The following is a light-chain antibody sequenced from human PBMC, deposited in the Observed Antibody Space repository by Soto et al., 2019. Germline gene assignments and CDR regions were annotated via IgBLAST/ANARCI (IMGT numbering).Light chain of an antibody. Sequence: QSVLTQPASVSGSPGQSITISCTGTSSDIGGYILVSWYQQEPGKAPKLMIYEVSNRPSGVSNRFSGSKSGNTASLTISGLQTEDEADYYCCAYTSTSALYVFGTGTQLTVL. CDR3: CAYTSTSALYV. CDR1: SSDIGGYIL. V-gene: IGLV2-14*02. CDR2: EVS. J-gene: IGLJ1*01.